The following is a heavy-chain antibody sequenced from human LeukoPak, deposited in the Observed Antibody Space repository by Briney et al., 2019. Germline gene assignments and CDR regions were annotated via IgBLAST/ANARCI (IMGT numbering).Heavy chain of an antibody. Sequence: ASETLSLTCTVSVGSISSSSYYWGWIRQPPGKGLEWIGRIYYSGSTYYNPSLKSRVTISLDTSQNHFSLKLSSVTAADTAVYYCARLPIICSSTSCYFVGVDYWGQGTLVTVSS. D-gene: IGHD2-2*01. J-gene: IGHJ4*02. V-gene: IGHV4-39*01. CDR2: IYYSGST. CDR1: VGSISSSSYY. CDR3: ARLPIICSSTSCYFVGVDY.